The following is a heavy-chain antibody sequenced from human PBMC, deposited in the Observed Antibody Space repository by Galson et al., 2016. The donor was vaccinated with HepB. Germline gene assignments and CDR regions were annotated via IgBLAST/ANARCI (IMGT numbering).Heavy chain of an antibody. CDR1: GFTFGDYY. CDR3: ARDAPYYYASGRYYVDY. Sequence: SLRLSCAASGFTFGDYYMSWIRQAPGKGLEWVSYISSSGSSIYYADSMKGRFTISRDNAKNSLYLQMNSLRAEDTAVYYCARDAPYYYASGRYYVDYWGQGTLVTVSS. D-gene: IGHD3-10*01. CDR2: ISSSGSSI. J-gene: IGHJ4*02. V-gene: IGHV3-11*04.